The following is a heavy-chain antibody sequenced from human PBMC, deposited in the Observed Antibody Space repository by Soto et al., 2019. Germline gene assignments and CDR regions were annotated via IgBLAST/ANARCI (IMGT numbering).Heavy chain of an antibody. CDR3: ARRVGSYAFDI. CDR2: MNPNSGNT. D-gene: IGHD6-13*01. Sequence: VSVKVCCKASGYTFNSYYIKWVRQATGQGLEWMGWMNPNSGNTGYAQKFQGRVTMTRNTSISTAYMELSSLRSEDTAVYYCARRVGSYAFDIWGQGTMVTVSS. J-gene: IGHJ3*02. V-gene: IGHV1-8*01. CDR1: GYTFNSYY.